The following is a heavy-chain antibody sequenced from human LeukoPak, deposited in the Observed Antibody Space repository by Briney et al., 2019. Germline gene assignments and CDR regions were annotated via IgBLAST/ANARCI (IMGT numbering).Heavy chain of an antibody. CDR3: ARSRRKWEDWFDP. V-gene: IGHV6-1*01. J-gene: IGHJ5*02. CDR1: GDTVSSNSAS. D-gene: IGHD1-14*01. CDR2: THYRSKWYN. Sequence: SQTLSLTCAISGDTVSSNSASWNWIRQFPSRGLEWLGRTHYRSKWYNDSAVSVKSRITINQDTSKNQFFLQLNSVTPEDTAVYYCARSRRKWEDWFDPWGQGTLVTVTS.